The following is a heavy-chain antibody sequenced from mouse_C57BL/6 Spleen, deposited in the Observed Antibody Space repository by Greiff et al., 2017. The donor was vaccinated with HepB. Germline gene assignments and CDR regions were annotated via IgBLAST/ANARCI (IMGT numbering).Heavy chain of an antibody. CDR2: IDPENGDT. J-gene: IGHJ3*01. V-gene: IGHV14-4*01. D-gene: IGHD1-1*01. CDR3: TPYYYGSSTPFAY. Sequence: EVQVVESGAELVRPGASVKLSCTASGFNIKDDYMHWVKQRPEQGLEWIGWIDPENGDTEYASKFQGKATITADTSSNTAYLQLSSLTSEDTAVYYCTPYYYGSSTPFAYWGQGTLVTVSA. CDR1: GFNIKDDY.